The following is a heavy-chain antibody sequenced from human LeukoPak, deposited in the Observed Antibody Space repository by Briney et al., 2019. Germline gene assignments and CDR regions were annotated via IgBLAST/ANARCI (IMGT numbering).Heavy chain of an antibody. CDR2: INWNGGST. Sequence: GGSLRLSCAASGFTFDDYGMSWVRQAPGKGLEWVSGINWNGGSTGYADSVKGRFTISRDNAKNTLYLQMNRLRAEDTAVYYCATSLYYYDSSGYYPLDYWGQGTLVTVSS. CDR1: GFTFDDYG. CDR3: ATSLYYYDSSGYYPLDY. D-gene: IGHD3-22*01. J-gene: IGHJ4*02. V-gene: IGHV3-20*04.